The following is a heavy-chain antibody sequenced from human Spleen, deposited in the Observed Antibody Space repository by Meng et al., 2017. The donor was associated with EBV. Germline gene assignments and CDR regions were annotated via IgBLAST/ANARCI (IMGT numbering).Heavy chain of an antibody. D-gene: IGHD6-13*01. CDR2: IIPIFGTA. J-gene: IGHJ5*02. V-gene: IGHV1-69*01. Sequence: VHVWQLGAEVKKPGSSVKVACKASGGTFSSYAISWVRQAPGQGLEWMGGIIPIFGTANYAQKFQGRVTITADESTSTAYMELSSLRSEDTAVYYCARGGSSWYRWFDPWGQGTLVTVSS. CDR1: GGTFSSYA. CDR3: ARGGSSWYRWFDP.